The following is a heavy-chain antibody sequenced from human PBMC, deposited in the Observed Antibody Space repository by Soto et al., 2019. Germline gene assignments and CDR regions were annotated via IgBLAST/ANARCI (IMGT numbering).Heavy chain of an antibody. CDR3: AKAVGPQSPRPHH. CDR2: IFNSDSST. J-gene: IGHJ5*02. Sequence: EVQLLESGGGLVQPGGSLRLSCAASGFSFSNYAMSWVRQAPGKRLEWVSAIFNSDSSTYYADSVKGRFTISRDNSKNTLYLQMNSLRAEDTAVYYCAKAVGPQSPRPHHWGQGTLVTVSS. CDR1: GFSFSNYA. V-gene: IGHV3-23*05.